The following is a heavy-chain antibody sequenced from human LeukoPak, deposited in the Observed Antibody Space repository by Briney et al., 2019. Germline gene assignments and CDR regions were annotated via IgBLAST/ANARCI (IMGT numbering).Heavy chain of an antibody. D-gene: IGHD3-16*01. CDR3: ARALPETLRSFDY. J-gene: IGHJ4*02. V-gene: IGHV4-34*01. CDR1: GGSFSGYY. Sequence: SETLSLTCAVYGGSFSGYYWSWIRQPPGKGLEWIGEINHSGSTNYNPSLKSRVTISVDTSKNQFSLKLSSVTAADTAVYYCARALPETLRSFDYWGQGTLVTVSS. CDR2: INHSGST.